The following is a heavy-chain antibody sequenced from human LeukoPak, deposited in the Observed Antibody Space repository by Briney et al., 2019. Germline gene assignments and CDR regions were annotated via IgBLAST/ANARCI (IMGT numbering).Heavy chain of an antibody. CDR1: GFTFEHFA. CDR2: ISGSGDGT. CDR3: ARVGGRATLSDAAFDI. V-gene: IGHV3-23*01. D-gene: IGHD2-21*01. J-gene: IGHJ3*02. Sequence: PGGSLRLSCAASGFTFEHFAVTWVRLPPGKGLQWVSTISGSGDGTYYADSVKGRFTISRDNSKNTLYLQMNSLRAEDAAVYYCARVGGRATLSDAAFDIWGQGTMVTVSS.